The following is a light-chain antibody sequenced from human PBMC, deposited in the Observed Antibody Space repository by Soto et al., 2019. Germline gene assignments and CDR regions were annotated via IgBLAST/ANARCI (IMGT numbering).Light chain of an antibody. CDR1: SSDVGGYNY. Sequence: QSALTQPASVSGSPGQSITISCTGTSSDVGGYNYVSWYQQHPGKAPKLMIYDVSNRPSGVSNRFSGSKSGNTASLTISGLQAEDEADYYCSSYTSSSTLGLGGGTKPTVL. J-gene: IGLJ2*01. CDR3: SSYTSSSTLG. CDR2: DVS. V-gene: IGLV2-14*01.